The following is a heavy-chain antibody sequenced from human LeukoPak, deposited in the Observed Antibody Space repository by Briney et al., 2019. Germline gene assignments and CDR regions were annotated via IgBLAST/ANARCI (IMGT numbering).Heavy chain of an antibody. J-gene: IGHJ3*02. CDR2: INPAGRT. CDR3: AREGSDEFADI. CDR1: GFTFTNHD. D-gene: IGHD3-10*01. Sequence: GGSLRLSCAASGFTFTNHDMHWVRQETGKGLGWVSAINPAGRTYYADSVRGRFIISRENAKNSFYLQLNSLRVEDTAIYYCAREGSDEFADIWGQGTFVTVSS. V-gene: IGHV3-13*01.